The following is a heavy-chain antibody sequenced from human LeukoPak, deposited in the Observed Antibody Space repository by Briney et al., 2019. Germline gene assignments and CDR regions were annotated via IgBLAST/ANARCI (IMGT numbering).Heavy chain of an antibody. V-gene: IGHV4-59*08. Sequence: SETLSLTCTVSGGSLSSYYWSWIRQPPGKGLEWIAYIYHSGSTNYNPSLKSRVTVSADASKNQFSLKLNSVTAADTAVYYCARSTWSEYFHLWGQGTLVTVSS. J-gene: IGHJ1*01. CDR3: ARSTWSEYFHL. CDR1: GGSLSSYY. CDR2: IYHSGST. D-gene: IGHD5/OR15-5a*01.